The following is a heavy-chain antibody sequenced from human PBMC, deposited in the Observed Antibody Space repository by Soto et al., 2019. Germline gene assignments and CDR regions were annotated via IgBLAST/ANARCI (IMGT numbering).Heavy chain of an antibody. D-gene: IGHD3-10*01. CDR3: VRWDRGIGEY. J-gene: IGHJ4*02. Sequence: EVQLVESGGGLVQPGGSLRLSCAVSGFSLSTSYVSWVRQAPGKGLEWLSVMYAGGSAYYADSMKGRFTISRDNSKNTLYMQMISLRAEDTALYYCVRWDRGIGEYWGQGTLVTVSS. CDR2: MYAGGSA. V-gene: IGHV3-53*01. CDR1: GFSLSTSY.